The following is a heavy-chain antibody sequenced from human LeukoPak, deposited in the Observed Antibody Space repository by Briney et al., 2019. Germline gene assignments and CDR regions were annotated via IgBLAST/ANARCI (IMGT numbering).Heavy chain of an antibody. J-gene: IGHJ4*02. CDR1: GGSISGYY. Sequence: SETLSLTCTVSGGSISGYYWNWVRQPAGKGLEWIGRIFSSGTTNYNPSLKSRVTMSVDPSMNQFSLKLSSVTAADTAVYYCARGFQISRAGNFDYWGQGTLVTVSS. V-gene: IGHV4-4*07. CDR3: ARGFQISRAGNFDY. D-gene: IGHD3-10*01. CDR2: IFSSGTT.